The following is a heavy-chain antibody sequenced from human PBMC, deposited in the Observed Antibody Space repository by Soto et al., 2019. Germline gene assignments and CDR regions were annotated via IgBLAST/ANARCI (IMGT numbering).Heavy chain of an antibody. CDR3: TRVKGGDSSGFYSRYFYYGMDV. Sequence: PSQTLSLTCDISGDSVSSNRAAWNWIRQSPSRGLEWLGRTYYRSKWYNDYAESVKSRITINPDTSKNQFSLQLKYVTPEDTAVYYCTRVKGGDSSGFYSRYFYYGMDVWGQGTTVTVSS. CDR2: TYYRSKWYN. J-gene: IGHJ6*02. CDR1: GDSVSSNRAA. V-gene: IGHV6-1*01. D-gene: IGHD3-22*01.